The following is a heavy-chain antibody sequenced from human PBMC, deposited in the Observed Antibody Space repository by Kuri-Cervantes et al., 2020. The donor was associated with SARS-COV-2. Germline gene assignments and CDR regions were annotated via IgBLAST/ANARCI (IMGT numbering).Heavy chain of an antibody. Sequence: GESLKISCAASGFTFSGYAMSWVRQAPGKGLEWVSAISDSGGSTYYADSAKGRFTISRDNSKNTLYLQMNTLRAEDTAVYYCAKDNSENGRGYWYFDLWGRGTLVTVSS. CDR2: ISDSGGST. CDR3: AKDNSENGRGYWYFDL. V-gene: IGHV3-23*01. J-gene: IGHJ2*01. CDR1: GFTFSGYA. D-gene: IGHD1-1*01.